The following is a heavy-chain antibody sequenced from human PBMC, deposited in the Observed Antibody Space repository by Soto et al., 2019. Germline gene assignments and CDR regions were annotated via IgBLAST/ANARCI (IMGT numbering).Heavy chain of an antibody. CDR1: GGTFSSYA. CDR2: IIPIFGTA. D-gene: IGHD2-8*02. CDR3: ARGGAGGISYDPYTDYYYGMDV. Sequence: SVKVSCKASGGTFSSYAISWVRQAPGQGLEWMGGIIPIFGTANYAQKFQGRVTITADESTSTAYMELSSLRSEDTAVYYCARGGAGGISYDPYTDYYYGMDVWGQGTTGTVSS. V-gene: IGHV1-69*13. J-gene: IGHJ6*02.